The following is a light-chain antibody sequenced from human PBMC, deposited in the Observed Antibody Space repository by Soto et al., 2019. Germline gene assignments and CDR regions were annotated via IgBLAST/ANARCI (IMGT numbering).Light chain of an antibody. CDR1: QDISSY. V-gene: IGKV1-33*01. CDR2: DAS. Sequence: DIQMTQSPSSLSASVGDRVTITCQASQDISSYLNWYQQKPGKAPKLLIYDASNLETGVPSRFSGSGSGTDFIFTISSLQPEDIATYYCQQYDNPSFTFGPGTKVGLK. J-gene: IGKJ3*01. CDR3: QQYDNPSFT.